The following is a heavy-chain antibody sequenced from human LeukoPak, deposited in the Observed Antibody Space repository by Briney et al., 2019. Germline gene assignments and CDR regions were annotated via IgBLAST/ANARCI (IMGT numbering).Heavy chain of an antibody. CDR3: ARCFGRVIAARPMELDY. V-gene: IGHV3-7*03. Sequence: GGSLRLSCATSGFTFSSYWMSWVRRAPGKGREGGANKKQDGSEKYYVDSVKGRFPISRDNAKNSLYLQMNSLRAEDTAVYYCARCFGRVIAARPMELDYWGQGTLVTVSS. D-gene: IGHD6-6*01. J-gene: IGHJ4*02. CDR1: GFTFSSYW. CDR2: KKQDGSEK.